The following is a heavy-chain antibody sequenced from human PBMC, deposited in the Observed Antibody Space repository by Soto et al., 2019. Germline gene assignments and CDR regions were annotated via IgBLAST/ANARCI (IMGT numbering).Heavy chain of an antibody. CDR2: IIPIFGTA. J-gene: IGHJ6*02. D-gene: IGHD3-3*01. CDR1: GGTFSSYA. CDR3: ARGGDDFWSGYYYYYGMDV. V-gene: IGHV1-69*13. Sequence: GASVKVSCKASGGTFSSYAISWVRQAPGQGLKWKGGIIPIFGTANYAQKFQGRVTITADESTSTAYMELSSLRSEDTAVYYCARGGDDFWSGYYYYYGMDVWGQGTTVTVSS.